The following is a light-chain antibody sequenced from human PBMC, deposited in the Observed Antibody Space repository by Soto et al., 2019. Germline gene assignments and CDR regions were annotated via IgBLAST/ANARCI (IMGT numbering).Light chain of an antibody. V-gene: IGKV3-20*01. Sequence: IVLTQSPGTLSLSPGERTTLSCRASQSISSYLAWYQQNPGQGPRLLIYGASSRATGTPDRFSGSGSGTDFTLTINRLEPEDFALYDCQQYGSAPPTFGQGTKVEIK. J-gene: IGKJ1*01. CDR1: QSISSY. CDR2: GAS. CDR3: QQYGSAPPT.